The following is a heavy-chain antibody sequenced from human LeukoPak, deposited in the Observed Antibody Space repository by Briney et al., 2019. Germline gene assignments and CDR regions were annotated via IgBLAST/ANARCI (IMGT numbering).Heavy chain of an antibody. Sequence: ASVKVSCKASGGTFSSYAISWVRQAPGQGLEWMGRIIPILGIANYAQKFQGRVTITADKSTSTAYMELSSLRSEDTAVYHCARDAVTTGVVFDCWGQGTLVTVSS. CDR3: ARDAVTTGVVFDC. V-gene: IGHV1-69*04. CDR1: GGTFSSYA. J-gene: IGHJ4*02. D-gene: IGHD4-17*01. CDR2: IIPILGIA.